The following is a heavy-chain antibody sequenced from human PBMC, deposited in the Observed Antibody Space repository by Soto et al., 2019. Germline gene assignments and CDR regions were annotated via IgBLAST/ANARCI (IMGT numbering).Heavy chain of an antibody. Sequence: NPSETLSLTCTVSGGSISSSSYYWGWIRQPPGKGLEWIGSIYYSGSTYYNPSLKSRVTISVDTSKNQFSLKLSSVTAADTAVYYCARRRGARSTTNWFDPWGQGTLVTVSS. CDR3: ARRRGARSTTNWFDP. CDR1: GGSISSSSYY. V-gene: IGHV4-39*01. D-gene: IGHD5-12*01. CDR2: IYYSGST. J-gene: IGHJ5*02.